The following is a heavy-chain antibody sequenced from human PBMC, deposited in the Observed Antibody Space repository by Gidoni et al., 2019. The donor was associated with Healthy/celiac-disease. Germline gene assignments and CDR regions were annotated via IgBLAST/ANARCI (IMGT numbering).Heavy chain of an antibody. CDR3: AKGLYSSSWYTLPFDY. Sequence: EVQLVESGGGLVQPGRSLRLSCAASGFPFDDYAMHWVRQAPGKGLEWVSGISWNSGSIGYADSVKGRFTISRDNAKNSLYLQMNSLRAEDTALYYCAKGLYSSSWYTLPFDYWGQGTLVTVSS. D-gene: IGHD6-13*01. V-gene: IGHV3-9*01. CDR1: GFPFDDYA. J-gene: IGHJ4*02. CDR2: ISWNSGSI.